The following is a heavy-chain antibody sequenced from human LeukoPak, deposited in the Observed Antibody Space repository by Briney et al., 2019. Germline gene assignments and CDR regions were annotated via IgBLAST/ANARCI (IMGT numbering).Heavy chain of an antibody. CDR2: IYTSGST. Sequence: SETLSLTCTVSGGSISSYYWSWIRQPAGKGLEWIGRIYTSGSTNYNPSLKSRVTMSVDTSKNQFSPKLSSVPAADTAVYYCARDLGSRYCSSTSCLYHFDYWGQGTLVTVSS. J-gene: IGHJ4*02. V-gene: IGHV4-4*07. CDR3: ARDLGSRYCSSTSCLYHFDY. CDR1: GGSISSYY. D-gene: IGHD2-2*01.